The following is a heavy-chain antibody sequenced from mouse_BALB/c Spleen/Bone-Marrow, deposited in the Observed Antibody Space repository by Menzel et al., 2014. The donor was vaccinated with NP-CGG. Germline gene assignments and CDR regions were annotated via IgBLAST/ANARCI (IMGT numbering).Heavy chain of an antibody. D-gene: IGHD2-1*01. V-gene: IGHV5-17*02. CDR3: ARGGNFAWFAY. CDR2: ISSGSSTI. Sequence: EVKLVESGGGLMQPGGSRKLSCAASGFTFSSFGMHWVRQAPEKGLEWVAYISSGSSTIYYADTVKGRFTISRDNPKNTLFLQMTSLRSEDTAMYYCARGGNFAWFAYWGQGTLVTVSA. CDR1: GFTFSSFG. J-gene: IGHJ3*01.